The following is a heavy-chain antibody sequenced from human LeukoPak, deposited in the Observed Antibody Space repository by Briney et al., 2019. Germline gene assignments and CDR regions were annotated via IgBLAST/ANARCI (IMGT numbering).Heavy chain of an antibody. CDR3: ARGLDTAMVLSSGFDY. Sequence: PSETLSLTCAVYGGSFSGYYWSWIRQPPGKGLEWIGEINHSGSTNYNPSLKSRVTISVDTSKNQLSLKLSSVTAADTAVYYCARGLDTAMVLSSGFDYWGQGTLVTVSS. CDR2: INHSGST. CDR1: GGSFSGYY. D-gene: IGHD5-18*01. V-gene: IGHV4-34*01. J-gene: IGHJ4*02.